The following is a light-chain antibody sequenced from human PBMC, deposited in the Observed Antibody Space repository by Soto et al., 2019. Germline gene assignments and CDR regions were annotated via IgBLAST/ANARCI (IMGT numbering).Light chain of an antibody. CDR1: SSDVGSYNL. CDR2: EGS. Sequence: QSALTQPASVSGSPGQSITISCTGTSSDVGSYNLVSWYQQHPGKAPKLMIYEGSKRPSGVSNRFSGSKSGITASLTISGLQAEDEADYYCCSYAGSSTGAFGGGTKLTVL. V-gene: IGLV2-23*01. CDR3: CSYAGSSTGA. J-gene: IGLJ3*02.